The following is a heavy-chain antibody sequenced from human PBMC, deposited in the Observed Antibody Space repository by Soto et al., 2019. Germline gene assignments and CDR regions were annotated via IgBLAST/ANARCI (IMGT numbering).Heavy chain of an antibody. J-gene: IGHJ4*02. D-gene: IGHD3-22*01. CDR1: GFTFSSYA. V-gene: IGHV3-23*01. Sequence: GGSLRLSCAASGFTFSSYAMGWVRQAPGKGLGWVSVIDYSGGTTYYAYSVKGRFTISRDNSKNTLYVQMNSLRAEDTAVYYCVRGAKDYDSSGYKYFFDHWGQGALVTVSS. CDR2: IDYSGGTT. CDR3: VRGAKDYDSSGYKYFFDH.